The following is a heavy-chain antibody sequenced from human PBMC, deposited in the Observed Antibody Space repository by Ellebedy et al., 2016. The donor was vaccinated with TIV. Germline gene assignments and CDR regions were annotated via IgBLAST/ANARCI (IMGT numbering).Heavy chain of an antibody. J-gene: IGHJ3*02. CDR1: GFTFRIHD. D-gene: IGHD5-12*01. V-gene: IGHV3-13*01. CDR2: IGTIADT. Sequence: GESLKISCAASGFTFRIHDMHWFRQATGKRLEWVSGIGTIADTYYADSVKGRSTLSRDNAKNSLYLQMNSLRPEDTAVYYCARDPYSGYYWDLNGALDIWGQGTMVTVSS. CDR3: ARDPYSGYYWDLNGALDI.